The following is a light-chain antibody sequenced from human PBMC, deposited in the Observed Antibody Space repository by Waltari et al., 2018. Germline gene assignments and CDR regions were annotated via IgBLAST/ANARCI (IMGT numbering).Light chain of an antibody. J-gene: IGLJ3*02. CDR3: QVWDSDDYQV. CDR2: DDR. CDR1: NIGSKS. Sequence: SYVLTQPPSVSVAPGETATFTCGGKNIGSKSVHWYQQKPGQAPVVVLSDDRVRPSGIPERFSGSNSGNTATLTISRVEAGDEADYYCQVWDSDDYQVFAGGTKLTVL. V-gene: IGLV3-21*02.